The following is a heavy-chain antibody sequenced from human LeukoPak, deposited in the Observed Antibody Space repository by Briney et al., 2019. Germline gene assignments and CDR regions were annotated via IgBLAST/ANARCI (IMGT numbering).Heavy chain of an antibody. CDR2: IYSCCTT. J-gene: IGHJ5*02. CDR3: ARDSREVTGSWSDL. CDR1: GFIFIANY. V-gene: IGHV3-53*01. D-gene: IGHD3-9*01. Sequence: GVSLPLSYAASGFIFIANYMRWVGQAPGRGLAGVSVIYSCCTTYYADFVKSRFTISRYSSKNTLYLQMNSLRVEDTAMYFCARDSREVTGSWSDLWGRGTLVTVSS.